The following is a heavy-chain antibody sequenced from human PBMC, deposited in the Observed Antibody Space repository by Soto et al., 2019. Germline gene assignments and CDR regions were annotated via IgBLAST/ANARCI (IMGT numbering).Heavy chain of an antibody. Sequence: LILACADSGFTFISYAMHWVLDAPFHMLYWWAVITDDGRNTYYADSVKGRFTISRDNSKNTLYLQMNSLRAEDTAVYYCAKDRPRDYSAAAPKGDWFDPWGQGTLVTVSS. D-gene: IGHD6-13*01. V-gene: IGHV3-30*04. CDR3: AKDRPRDYSAAAPKGDWFDP. CDR2: ITDDGRNT. J-gene: IGHJ5*02. CDR1: GFTFISYA.